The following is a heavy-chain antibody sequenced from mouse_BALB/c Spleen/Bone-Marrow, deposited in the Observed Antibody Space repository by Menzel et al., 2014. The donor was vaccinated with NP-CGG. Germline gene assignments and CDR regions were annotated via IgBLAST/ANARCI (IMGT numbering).Heavy chain of an antibody. V-gene: IGHV1-80*01. CDR3: ARTPCFAY. J-gene: IGHJ3*01. CDR2: SYSGDGDT. Sequence: QVQPMEFGAEWVRLGPLVKISCKVSGYALSRYWMNRVRQRPGQGLAWIGQSYSGDGDTNYNGKFKGKATLTADRSSSTDYMQLSKLTSEDSAVYFCARTPCFAYWDQGTLVTGPA. CDR1: GYALSRYW.